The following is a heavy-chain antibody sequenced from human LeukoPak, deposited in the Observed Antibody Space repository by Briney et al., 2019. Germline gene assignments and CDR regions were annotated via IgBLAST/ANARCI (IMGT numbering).Heavy chain of an antibody. Sequence: KPSETLSLTCPVSGRSISSHHWSWIRQPPGRGLEWIGYIYYSGNTNYNPSLKSRVTTSMDTSKNQFSLRLSSVTTADTAVYYCARDRDYGGIDYWGQGTLVTVSS. CDR2: IYYSGNT. V-gene: IGHV4-59*11. CDR1: GRSISSHH. D-gene: IGHD4-23*01. J-gene: IGHJ4*02. CDR3: ARDRDYGGIDY.